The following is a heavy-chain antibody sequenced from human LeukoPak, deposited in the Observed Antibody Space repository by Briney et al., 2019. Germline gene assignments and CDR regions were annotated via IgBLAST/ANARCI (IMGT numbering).Heavy chain of an antibody. J-gene: IGHJ4*02. V-gene: IGHV3-23*01. Sequence: PGGSLRPSCAASGFTFSSYAMSWVRQAPGKGLEWVSAISGSGGSTYYADSVKGRFTISRDNSKNTLYLQMNSLRAEDTAVYYCAKSCSGGSCFDYWGQGTLVTVSS. CDR1: GFTFSSYA. CDR2: ISGSGGST. D-gene: IGHD2-15*01. CDR3: AKSCSGGSCFDY.